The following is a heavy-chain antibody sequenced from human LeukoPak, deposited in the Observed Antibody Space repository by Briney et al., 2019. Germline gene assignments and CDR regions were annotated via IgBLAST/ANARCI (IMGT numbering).Heavy chain of an antibody. D-gene: IGHD5-12*01. CDR1: GGTFSSYA. CDR2: IIPIFGTA. CDR3: AMGSIVAEIYYYYYGMDV. J-gene: IGHJ6*04. Sequence: SVKVSCKASGGTFSSYAISWVRQAPGQGLEWMGGIIPIFGTANYAQKFQGRVTITADESTSTAYMELSSLRSEDTAVYYSAMGSIVAEIYYYYYGMDVWGKGTTVTVSS. V-gene: IGHV1-69*01.